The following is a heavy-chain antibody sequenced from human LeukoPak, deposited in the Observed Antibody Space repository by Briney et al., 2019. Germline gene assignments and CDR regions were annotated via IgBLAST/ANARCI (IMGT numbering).Heavy chain of an antibody. Sequence: SETLSLTCTVSGGSISSYYWSWIRQPAGKGLEWIGHMYTSGTTNYNPSLKSRVTMSVDTSKNQFSLKLSSVTAADTAVYYCARLFSLASDCWGQGTLVTVSS. CDR3: ARLFSLASDC. V-gene: IGHV4-4*07. CDR2: MYTSGTT. J-gene: IGHJ4*02. CDR1: GGSISSYY.